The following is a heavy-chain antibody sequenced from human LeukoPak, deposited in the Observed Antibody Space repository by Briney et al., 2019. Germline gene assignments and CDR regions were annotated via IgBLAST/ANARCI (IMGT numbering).Heavy chain of an antibody. CDR2: IIPILGIA. V-gene: IGHV1-69*02. CDR3: ARARDYGGNYHNYYYGMDV. J-gene: IGHJ6*02. Sequence: ASVKVSCKASGGTFSSYTISWVRQAPGQGLEWMGRIIPILGIANYAQKFQGRVTITADKSTSTAYMELSSLRSEDTAVYYCARARDYGGNYHNYYYGMDVWGQGTTVTVSS. CDR1: GGTFSSYT. D-gene: IGHD4-23*01.